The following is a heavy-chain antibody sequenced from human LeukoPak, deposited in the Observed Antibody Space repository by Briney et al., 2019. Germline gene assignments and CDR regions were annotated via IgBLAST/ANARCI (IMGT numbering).Heavy chain of an antibody. Sequence: PGGSLRLSCAASGFTFSSYAMSWVRQIPGKGLEWVATISGSGDRTYYADSVRGRFTISRDNSKNTLYLQMNSLRADDTAVYYCAKDRSIYCSSSGCYLNWFDPWGQGALVTVSS. D-gene: IGHD2-2*01. J-gene: IGHJ5*02. CDR2: ISGSGDRT. CDR1: GFTFSSYA. CDR3: AKDRSIYCSSSGCYLNWFDP. V-gene: IGHV3-23*01.